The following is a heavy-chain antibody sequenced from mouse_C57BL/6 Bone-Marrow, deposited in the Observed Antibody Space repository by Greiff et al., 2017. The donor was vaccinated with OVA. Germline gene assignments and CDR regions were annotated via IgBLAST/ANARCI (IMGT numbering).Heavy chain of an antibody. Sequence: QVQLQQPGAELVRPGSSVKLSCKASGYTFTSYWMHWVKQRPIQGLEWIGNIDPSDSEPHYNQKFKDKATLSVDKSSSTAYLQLSSLTAEDSAVYYCARGEAVWGTGTTVTVSS. CDR1: GYTFTSYW. J-gene: IGHJ1*03. CDR3: ARGEAV. V-gene: IGHV1-52*01. CDR2: IDPSDSEP.